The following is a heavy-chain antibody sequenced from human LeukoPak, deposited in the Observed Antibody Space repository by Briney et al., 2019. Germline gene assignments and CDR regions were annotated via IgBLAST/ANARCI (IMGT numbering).Heavy chain of an antibody. J-gene: IGHJ3*02. V-gene: IGHV3-7*01. CDR3: ATDAPWNDDSFDI. CDR2: IKQDGCTK. D-gene: IGHD1-1*01. Sequence: PGGSLTLSCAASGFTLSSFWMTWVRQAPGKGLERVANIKQDGCTKYYVDAVKGRFTISRDNAKNSMYLQMNSLRAEDTAVYYCATDAPWNDDSFDIWGQGTMVTVSS. CDR1: GFTLSSFW.